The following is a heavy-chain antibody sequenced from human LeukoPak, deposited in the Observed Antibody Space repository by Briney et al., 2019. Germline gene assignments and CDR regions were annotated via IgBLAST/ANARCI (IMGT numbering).Heavy chain of an antibody. CDR3: ARDVRGIVGMDCFDY. V-gene: IGHV1-18*01. CDR1: GYIFISYG. D-gene: IGHD3-22*01. CDR2: ISAYNGNT. Sequence: GASVKVSCKASGYIFISYGISWVRQAPGQGLEWMGWISAYNGNTKYAQKLQGRVTMITDTSTSTAYMELRSLRSDDTAVYYCARDVRGIVGMDCFDYWGQGTLVTVSS. J-gene: IGHJ4*02.